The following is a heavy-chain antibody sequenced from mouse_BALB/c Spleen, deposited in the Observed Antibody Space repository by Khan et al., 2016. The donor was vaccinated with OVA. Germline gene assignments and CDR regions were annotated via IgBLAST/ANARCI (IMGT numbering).Heavy chain of an antibody. V-gene: IGHV2-6-7*01. CDR2: IWGDGST. D-gene: IGHD2-1*01. Sequence: QVQLKQSGPGLVAPSQSLSITCTVSGFSLTGYGVNWVRQPPGKGLEWLGMIWGDGSTDYNSALKSRLNLSKDNSKSQVFLKMNSLQTDETAGYYWARADYGNYREAMDYWGHGTSVTVSS. CDR3: ARADYGNYREAMDY. J-gene: IGHJ4*01. CDR1: GFSLTGYG.